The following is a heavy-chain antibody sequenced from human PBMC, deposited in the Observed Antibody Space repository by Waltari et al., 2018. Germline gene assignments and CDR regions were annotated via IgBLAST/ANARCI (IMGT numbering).Heavy chain of an antibody. D-gene: IGHD6-13*01. CDR1: GFTFSSYA. V-gene: IGHV3-7*01. CDR2: IKQDGSEK. CDR3: AREGIAAAGPDY. J-gene: IGHJ4*02. Sequence: EVQLLESGGGLVQPGGSLRLSCAASGFTFSSYAMTWVSQAPGEGLEWVANIKQDGSEKYYVDSVKGRFTISRDNAKNSMYLQMNSLRAEDTAVYYCAREGIAAAGPDYWGQGTLGTVSS.